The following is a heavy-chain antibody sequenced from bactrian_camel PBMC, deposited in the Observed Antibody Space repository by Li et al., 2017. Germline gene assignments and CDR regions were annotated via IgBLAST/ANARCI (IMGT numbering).Heavy chain of an antibody. CDR3: VALAWGFNY. CDR1: GFTFSSYA. CDR2: INSGGGST. V-gene: IGHV3S40*01. D-gene: IGHD1*01. J-gene: IGHJ4*01. Sequence: DVQLVESGGGLVQPGGSLRLSCAASGFTFSSYAMSWVRQAPGRGLEWVSAINSGGGSTYYADSLKGRFTISRANTMNTAFLQMDSLKPEDTAQYYCVALAWGFNYWGQGTQVTVS.